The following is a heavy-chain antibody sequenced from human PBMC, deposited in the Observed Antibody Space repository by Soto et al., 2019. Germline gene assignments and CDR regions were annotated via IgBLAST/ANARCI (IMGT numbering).Heavy chain of an antibody. CDR2: ISAYNGNT. J-gene: IGHJ4*02. CDR1: GYTFTSYG. D-gene: IGHD3-10*01. V-gene: IGHV1-18*01. CDR3: ARETSRYYYGSGNPFRSFDY. Sequence: QVQLVQSGAEVKKPGASVKVSCKASGYTFTSYGISWVRQAPGQGLEWMGWISAYNGNTNYAQKLQGRVTMTTDTSTSTAYMGLRSLRSDDTAVYYCARETSRYYYGSGNPFRSFDYWGQGTLVTVSS.